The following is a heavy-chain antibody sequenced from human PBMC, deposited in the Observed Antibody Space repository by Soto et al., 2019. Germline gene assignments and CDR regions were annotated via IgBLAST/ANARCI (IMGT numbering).Heavy chain of an antibody. CDR3: ARGSTTEKVDS. CDR2: IYSIGST. Sequence: PSETLSLTCTVSGGSISGYYWSWLRQPPGKGLEWIGYIYSIGSTNYNPSLRSRVTISADTSMNQFSLALTSVTAADTAIYYRARGSTTEKVDSWGQGILVTVSS. J-gene: IGHJ4*02. V-gene: IGHV4-4*08. CDR1: GGSISGYY.